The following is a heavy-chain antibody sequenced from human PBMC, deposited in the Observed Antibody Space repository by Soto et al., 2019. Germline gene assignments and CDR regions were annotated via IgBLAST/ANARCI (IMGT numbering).Heavy chain of an antibody. V-gene: IGHV1-46*01. CDR1: GYTFTSYY. CDR2: INPSGGST. Sequence: GASVKVSRKASGYTFTSYYMHWVRQAPGQGLEWMGIINPSGGSTTYAQKFQRRVTMTRDTSTSTVYMELSSLRSEDTAVYYCARDLESVKSDYVTGFDYWGQGTLVTVSS. D-gene: IGHD4-17*01. CDR3: ARDLESVKSDYVTGFDY. J-gene: IGHJ4*02.